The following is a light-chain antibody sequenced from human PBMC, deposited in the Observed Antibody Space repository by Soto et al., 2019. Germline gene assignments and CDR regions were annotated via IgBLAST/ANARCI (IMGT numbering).Light chain of an antibody. V-gene: IGLV2-11*01. Sequence: QSALTQPRSVSGSPGQSVTISCTGISNNYVSWYQQHPGKVPKVIVYDVTLRPSGVSDRFSGSRSGNTASLAISGLRAEDEGDYYCCSYSGTYTAVVFGGGTQLTVL. CDR2: DVT. CDR1: SNNY. J-gene: IGLJ2*01. CDR3: CSYSGTYTAVV.